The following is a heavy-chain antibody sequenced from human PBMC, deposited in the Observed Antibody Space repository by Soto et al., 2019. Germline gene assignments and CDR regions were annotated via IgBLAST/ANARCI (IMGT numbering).Heavy chain of an antibody. CDR3: ARDLKRYYDSSGYGYYYYGMDV. CDR2: INHSGST. J-gene: IGHJ6*02. V-gene: IGHV4-34*01. CDR1: GWSFSGYY. D-gene: IGHD3-22*01. Sequence: SETLSLTCSVYGWSFSGYYWSWIRQPPGKGLEWIGEINHSGSTNYNPSLKSRVTISVDTSKNQFSLKLSSVTAADTAVYYCARDLKRYYDSSGYGYYYYGMDVWGQGTTVTV.